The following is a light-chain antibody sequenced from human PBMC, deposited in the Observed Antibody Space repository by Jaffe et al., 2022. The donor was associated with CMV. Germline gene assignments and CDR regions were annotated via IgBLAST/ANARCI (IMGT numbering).Light chain of an antibody. J-gene: IGKJ5*01. Sequence: IQLTQSPSSLSASVGDRVTITCRASQGISSYLAWFQQEPGKAPRLLIYPASTLQSGVPSRFSGSGSGTDFTLTIDSLQPEDFATYYCQHLHSYPITFGQGTRLEIK. CDR3: QHLHSYPIT. V-gene: IGKV1-9*01. CDR2: PAS. CDR1: QGISSY.